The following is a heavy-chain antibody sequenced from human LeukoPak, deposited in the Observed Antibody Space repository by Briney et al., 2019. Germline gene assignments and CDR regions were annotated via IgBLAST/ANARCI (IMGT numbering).Heavy chain of an antibody. D-gene: IGHD3-10*01. CDR2: ISSSGSTI. CDR3: ARDDTMGRGVTPFDY. V-gene: IGHV3-11*04. CDR1: GFTFSDYY. Sequence: GGSLRLSCAASGFTFSDYYMSWIRQAPGKGLEWVSYISSSGSTIYYADSVKGRFTISRDNAKNSLYLQMNSLRAEDTAVYYCARDDTMGRGVTPFDYWGQGTLVTVSS. J-gene: IGHJ4*02.